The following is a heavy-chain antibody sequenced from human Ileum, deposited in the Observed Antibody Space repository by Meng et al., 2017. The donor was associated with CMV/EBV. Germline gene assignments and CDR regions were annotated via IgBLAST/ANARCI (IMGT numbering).Heavy chain of an antibody. V-gene: IGHV4-4*07. CDR1: GNSIKNYY. CDR3: ARAGARGVPVDL. Sequence: VELSESGPRLVNLSEHLSLTCTVSGNSIKNYYWPLLGQPAGKGLEWLGRIHYSGGTDDNPSLKSRVTLSIYTSKNQLSLKIYSVTAADTAVYYCARAGARGVPVDLWGQGTLVTVSS. D-gene: IGHD3-10*01. J-gene: IGHJ4*02. CDR2: IHYSGGT.